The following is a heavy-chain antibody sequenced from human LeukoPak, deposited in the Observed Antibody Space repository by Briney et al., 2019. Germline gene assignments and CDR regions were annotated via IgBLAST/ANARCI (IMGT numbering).Heavy chain of an antibody. CDR2: ISSSSSYI. V-gene: IGHV3-21*01. CDR1: GFTFSSYS. Sequence: GGSLRLSCAASGFTFSSYSMNWVRQAPGQGLEWVSSISSSSSYIYYADSVKGRFTISRDNAKNSLYLQMNSLRAEDTAVYYCASSPYSSGWYWFDPWGQGTLVTVSS. J-gene: IGHJ5*02. CDR3: ASSPYSSGWYWFDP. D-gene: IGHD6-19*01.